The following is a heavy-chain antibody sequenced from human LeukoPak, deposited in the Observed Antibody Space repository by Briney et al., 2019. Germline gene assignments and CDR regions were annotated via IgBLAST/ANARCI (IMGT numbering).Heavy chain of an antibody. CDR2: ISNIGDT. V-gene: IGHV3-23*01. D-gene: IGHD2-21*01. J-gene: IGHJ6*03. CDR1: GFTFSRFA. Sequence: PGGSLRLSCAASGFTFSRFAMGWVRQTPGKGLEWVSTISNIGDTYFADSVKGRSTISRDNSKDTLYLQMSSLRAEDTAVYYCAKYFGFCGVTGCPAGWCMDVWGTGTTVTVSS. CDR3: AKYFGFCGVTGCPAGWCMDV.